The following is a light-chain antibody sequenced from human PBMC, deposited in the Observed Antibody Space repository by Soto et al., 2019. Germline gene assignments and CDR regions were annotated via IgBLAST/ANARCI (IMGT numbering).Light chain of an antibody. CDR3: QQYGSSPTWT. CDR2: GAA. Sequence: EIVMTQSPATLSVSPGERATLSCRAGESISNNLAWYQQKPGQAPRLLIYGAATRAAGVPARFSGRGSGTEFTLTISSLQSEDFGVYYCQQYGSSPTWTFGQGTKVDIK. V-gene: IGKV3-15*01. CDR1: ESISNN. J-gene: IGKJ1*01.